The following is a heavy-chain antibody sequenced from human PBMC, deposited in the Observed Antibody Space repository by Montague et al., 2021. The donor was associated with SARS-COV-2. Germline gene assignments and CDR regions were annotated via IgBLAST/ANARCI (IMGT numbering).Heavy chain of an antibody. D-gene: IGHD2-2*01. J-gene: IGHJ6*03. V-gene: IGHV1-24*01. CDR1: GHTLTELS. CDR2: FEPELGET. Sequence: TCKVSGHTLTELSMHWVRQAPGEGLEWMGGFEPELGETIYAQNFQGRVSMTEDTSADTAYMELRSLRSEDTAVYYCAAGDLVVPHAGGGFYNYMDVWGKGTTVTVSS. CDR3: AAGDLVVPHAGGGFYNYMDV.